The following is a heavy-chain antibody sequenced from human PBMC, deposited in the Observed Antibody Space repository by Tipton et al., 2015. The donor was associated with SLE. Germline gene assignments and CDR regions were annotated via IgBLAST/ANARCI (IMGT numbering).Heavy chain of an antibody. V-gene: IGHV4-34*01. Sequence: TLSLTCAVYGGSFSGYYWSWIRQPPGKGLEWIGEINHSGSTNCNPSLKSRVTISVDTSKNQSSLKLSSVTAADTAVYYCARRIAYCGGDCYPTDAFDIWGQGTMVTVSS. CDR1: GGSFSGYY. CDR3: ARRIAYCGGDCYPTDAFDI. J-gene: IGHJ3*02. CDR2: INHSGST. D-gene: IGHD2-21*02.